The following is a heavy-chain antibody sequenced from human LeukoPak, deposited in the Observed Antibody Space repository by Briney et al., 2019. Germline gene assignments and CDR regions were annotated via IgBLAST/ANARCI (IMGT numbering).Heavy chain of an antibody. D-gene: IGHD1-1*01. V-gene: IGHV3-73*01. CDR1: GFTFSGSA. CDR3: ARDGTGTTKVKNFDY. Sequence: GGSLKLSCAASGFTFSGSAMHWVRQASGKGLEWVGRIRSKANSYATAYAASVKGRFTISRDDSKNTAYLQMNSLKTEDTAVYYCARDGTGTTKVKNFDYWGQGTLVTVSS. J-gene: IGHJ4*02. CDR2: IRSKANSYAT.